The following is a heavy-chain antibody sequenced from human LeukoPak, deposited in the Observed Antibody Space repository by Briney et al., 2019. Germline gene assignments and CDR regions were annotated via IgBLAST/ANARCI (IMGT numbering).Heavy chain of an antibody. Sequence: GGTRRLSCAGSGFSFSSHGMNWVRQAPGKGLGWVSGISPSGDITYYTDSVRGRFTISRDNFKNTLSLQVNSLRAEDTAMYYCAKDDDWGRYKHWGQGTLVTVSS. J-gene: IGHJ1*01. CDR1: GFSFSSHG. CDR3: AKDDDWGRYKH. D-gene: IGHD3-16*01. CDR2: ISPSGDIT. V-gene: IGHV3-23*01.